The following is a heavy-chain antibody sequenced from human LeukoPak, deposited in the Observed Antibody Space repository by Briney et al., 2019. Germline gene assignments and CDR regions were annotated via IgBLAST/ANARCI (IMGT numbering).Heavy chain of an antibody. D-gene: IGHD2-2*01. CDR2: ISAYNGNT. J-gene: IGHJ3*02. Sequence: ASVKVSCKASGYTFTSYGISWVRQAPGQGLEWMGWISAYNGNTNYAQKLQGRVTMTTDTSTSTAYMELRSLRSDDTAVYYCARVEGLDIVVVPAADLDIWGQGTMVTVSS. CDR1: GYTFTSYG. V-gene: IGHV1-18*01. CDR3: ARVEGLDIVVVPAADLDI.